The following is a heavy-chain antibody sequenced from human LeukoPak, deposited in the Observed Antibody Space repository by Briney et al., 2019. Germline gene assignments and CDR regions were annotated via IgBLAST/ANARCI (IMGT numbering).Heavy chain of an antibody. D-gene: IGHD6-19*01. CDR1: EFTFSSYS. J-gene: IGHJ3*02. V-gene: IGHV3-48*01. CDR2: ITNSGNSK. Sequence: GGSLRLSCAASEFTFSSYSMNWVRQAPGKGLEWVSYITNSGNSKSYADSVKGQFTISRDNTKNSLYLQMNGLRAEDTAVYYCARDPYSSGWYKDAFDIWGQGTMVTVSS. CDR3: ARDPYSSGWYKDAFDI.